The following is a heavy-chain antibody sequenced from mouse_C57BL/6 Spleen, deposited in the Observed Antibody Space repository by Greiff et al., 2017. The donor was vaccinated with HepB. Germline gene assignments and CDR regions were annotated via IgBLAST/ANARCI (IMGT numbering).Heavy chain of an antibody. CDR3: ARVRRSRFYFDY. V-gene: IGHV3-6*01. Sequence: VQLKQSGPGLVKPSQSLSLTCSVTGYSITSGYYWNWIRQFPGNKLEWMGYISYDGSNNYNPSLKNRISITRDTSKNPFFLNLNSVTTEDTATYYCARVRRSRFYFDYWGQGTTLTVSS. CDR2: ISYDGSN. CDR1: GYSITSGYY. J-gene: IGHJ2*01. D-gene: IGHD1-1*01.